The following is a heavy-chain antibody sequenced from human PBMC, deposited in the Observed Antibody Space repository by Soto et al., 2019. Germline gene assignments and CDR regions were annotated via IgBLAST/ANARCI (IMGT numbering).Heavy chain of an antibody. CDR3: ARASLEVLECLLVPYYYYYMDV. V-gene: IGHV3-74*01. CDR2: INSDGSST. CDR1: GFTFSSCW. Sequence: GGSLRLSCAAAGFTFSSCWMHWVRQAPGTGLVWVSRINSDGSSTSYADSVKGRFTIYRDNAKNTLYLQMNSLRAEDTAVYYCARASLEVLECLLVPYYYYYMDVYGKGTTVIGSS. D-gene: IGHD3-3*01. J-gene: IGHJ6*03.